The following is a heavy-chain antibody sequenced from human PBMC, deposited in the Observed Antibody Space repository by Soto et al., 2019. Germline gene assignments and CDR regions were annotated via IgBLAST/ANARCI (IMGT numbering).Heavy chain of an antibody. CDR3: ARVGNSGWYHIDY. CDR2: IYYSGST. CDR1: GGSINSGGYY. V-gene: IGHV4-31*03. Sequence: SETLSLTCTVSGGSINSGGYYWSWIRQHPGKGLEWIGYIYYSGSTYYNPSLKSRVTISVDTSKNEFSLKLSSVTAADAAVYYCARVGNSGWYHIDYWGQGTLVTVSS. J-gene: IGHJ4*02. D-gene: IGHD6-19*01.